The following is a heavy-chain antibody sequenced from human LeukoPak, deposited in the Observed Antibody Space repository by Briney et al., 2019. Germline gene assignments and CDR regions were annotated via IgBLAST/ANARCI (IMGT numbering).Heavy chain of an antibody. J-gene: IGHJ4*02. CDR1: GFTFSNAW. Sequence: PGGSLRPSCAASGFTFSNAWMSCVRQAPGKGLEWVGCIKSKTDGGTTDYAAPVKGRFTISRDDSKNTLYLQMNSLRTEDTAVYYCTTLLWFGELSDYWGQGTRVTVSS. D-gene: IGHD3-10*01. V-gene: IGHV3-15*01. CDR3: TTLLWFGELSDY. CDR2: IKSKTDGGTT.